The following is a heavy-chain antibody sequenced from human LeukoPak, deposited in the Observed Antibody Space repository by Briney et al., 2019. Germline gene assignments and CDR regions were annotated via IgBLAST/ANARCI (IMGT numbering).Heavy chain of an antibody. V-gene: IGHV3-48*01. D-gene: IGHD3-10*01. CDR1: EFTFSSYS. Sequence: GGSLRLSCAASEFTFSSYSMNWVRQAPGKGLEWVSYITNSGNSKSYADSVKGRFTISRDNSKNTLYLQMNSLRAEDTAVYYCAKDPEPRYGWFDPWGQGTLVTVSS. J-gene: IGHJ5*02. CDR2: ITNSGNSK. CDR3: AKDPEPRYGWFDP.